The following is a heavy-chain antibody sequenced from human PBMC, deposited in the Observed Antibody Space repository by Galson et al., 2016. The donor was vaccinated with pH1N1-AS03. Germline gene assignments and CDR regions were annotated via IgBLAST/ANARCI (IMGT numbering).Heavy chain of an antibody. J-gene: IGHJ6*02. CDR1: GYIFTDFY. Sequence: SVKVSCKASGYIFTDFYVHWVRQAPGQGLEWMGWINPENGVTNYAQKFQVWVTMNGDTSISNAYMEVSGLKSDDTAVYYCARAPREPCTSPTCATAYYFGMDVWGQGTTVIVSS. CDR2: INPENGVT. V-gene: IGHV1-2*04. D-gene: IGHD2/OR15-2a*01. CDR3: ARAPREPCTSPTCATAYYFGMDV.